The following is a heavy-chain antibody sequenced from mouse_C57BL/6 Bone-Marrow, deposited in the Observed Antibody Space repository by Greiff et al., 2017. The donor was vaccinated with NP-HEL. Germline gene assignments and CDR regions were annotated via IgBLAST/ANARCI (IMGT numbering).Heavy chain of an antibody. CDR2: INPSSGYT. V-gene: IGHV1-4*01. CDR1: GYTFTSYT. CDR3: ARLDLNYVGFAY. J-gene: IGHJ3*01. Sequence: LVESGAELARPGASVKMSCKASGYTFTSYTMHWVKQRPGQGLEWIGYINPSSGYTKYNQKFKDKATLTADKSSSTAYMQLSSLTSEDSAVYYCARLDLNYVGFAYWGQGTLVTVSA. D-gene: IGHD2-1*01.